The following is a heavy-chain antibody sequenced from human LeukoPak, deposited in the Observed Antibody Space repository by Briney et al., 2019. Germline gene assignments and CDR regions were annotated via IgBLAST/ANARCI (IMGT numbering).Heavy chain of an antibody. CDR1: GGSISSYY. D-gene: IGHD6-13*01. Sequence: SGTLSLTCTVSGGSISSYYWSWIRQPPGKGLEWIGYICYSGSNNYNPSLKSRVTISVDTSKNQFSLKLSSVTAADTAVYYCARGQLVPGWFDPWGQGTLVTVSS. CDR3: ARGQLVPGWFDP. V-gene: IGHV4-59*01. J-gene: IGHJ5*02. CDR2: ICYSGSN.